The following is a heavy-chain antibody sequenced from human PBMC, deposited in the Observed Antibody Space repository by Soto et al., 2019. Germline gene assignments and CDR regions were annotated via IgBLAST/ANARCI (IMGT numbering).Heavy chain of an antibody. CDR2: FDPEDGET. D-gene: IGHD3-22*01. CDR1: GYTLTELS. Sequence: ASVKVSCKVSGYTLTELSMHWVRQAPGKGLEWMGGFDPEDGETIYAQKFQGRVTMTEDTSTDTAYMELSSLRSEDTAVYYCATGEGIFDSSGYHFDYWGQGTTVTVSS. CDR3: ATGEGIFDSSGYHFDY. J-gene: IGHJ4*03. V-gene: IGHV1-24*01.